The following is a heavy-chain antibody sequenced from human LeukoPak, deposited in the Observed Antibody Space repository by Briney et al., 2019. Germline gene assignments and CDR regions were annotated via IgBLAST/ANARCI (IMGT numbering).Heavy chain of an antibody. CDR2: IYYSGST. D-gene: IGHD3-10*01. CDR3: AANSADYNTLGSSYKV. Sequence: SETLSLTCTVSGGSISSSSYYWGWIRQPPGKGLEWIGSIYYSGSTYYNPSLKSRVTISVDTSKNQFSLKLRSVTAADTAVYYCAANSADYNTLGSSYKVWGQGTLVTVSS. J-gene: IGHJ4*02. CDR1: GGSISSSSYY. V-gene: IGHV4-39*01.